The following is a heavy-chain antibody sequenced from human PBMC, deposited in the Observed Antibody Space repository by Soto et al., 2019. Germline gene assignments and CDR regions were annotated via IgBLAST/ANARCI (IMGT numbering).Heavy chain of an antibody. D-gene: IGHD2-15*01. Sequence: QVQLVQSGAEVKKPGASVKVSCKASGYTFTDYDINWVRQATGQGLEWMGVMSPNSGNTDYAQKFQGRVTMTRNTSITTAYMELSSLRAEDTAVYYCARGKGRLVVWGQGTTVTVSS. CDR1: GYTFTDYD. CDR3: ARGKGRLVV. CDR2: MSPNSGNT. V-gene: IGHV1-8*01. J-gene: IGHJ6*02.